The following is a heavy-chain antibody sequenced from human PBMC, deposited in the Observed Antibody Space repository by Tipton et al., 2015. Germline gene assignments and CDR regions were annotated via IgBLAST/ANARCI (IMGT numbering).Heavy chain of an antibody. V-gene: IGHV4-61*01. CDR2: VYYSGST. CDR3: VRDAVVTHYYYYGMDV. J-gene: IGHJ6*02. Sequence: TLSLTCTVSGGSVSSSSYYWGWIRQPPGKGLEWIGYVYYSGSTNYNPSLKSRATISVDTSKNQFSLKLNSVTAADTAVYYCVRDAVVTHYYYYGMDVWGQGTTVTVSS. D-gene: IGHD4-23*01. CDR1: GGSVSSSSYY.